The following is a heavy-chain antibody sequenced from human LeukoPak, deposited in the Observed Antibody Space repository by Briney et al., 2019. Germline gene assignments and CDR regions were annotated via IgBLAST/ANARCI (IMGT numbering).Heavy chain of an antibody. CDR1: GYTFTGYY. V-gene: IGHV1-46*01. J-gene: IGHJ3*02. CDR2: INPSGGST. Sequence: VASVKVSCKASGYTFTGYYMHWVRQAPGQGLEWMGIINPSGGSTSYAQKFQGRVTMTRDTSTSTVYMELSSLRSEDTAVYYCARAEGDDAFDIWGQGTMVTVSS. CDR3: ARAEGDDAFDI.